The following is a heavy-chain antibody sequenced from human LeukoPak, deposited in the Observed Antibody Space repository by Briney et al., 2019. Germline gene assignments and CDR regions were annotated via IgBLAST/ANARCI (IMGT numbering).Heavy chain of an antibody. J-gene: IGHJ4*02. Sequence: GGALRLSRAASVLTLSRYIMTWFRQAPGKGVEWVSSITGSSTYIDYADTVKGRFTIPSDNARHSLNLQMNSLRAEDTAVYYCERDLNFWSSYATRGFDYWGQGTLVTVSS. CDR1: VLTLSRYI. CDR2: ITGSSTYI. CDR3: ERDLNFWSSYATRGFDY. V-gene: IGHV3-21*01. D-gene: IGHD3-3*01.